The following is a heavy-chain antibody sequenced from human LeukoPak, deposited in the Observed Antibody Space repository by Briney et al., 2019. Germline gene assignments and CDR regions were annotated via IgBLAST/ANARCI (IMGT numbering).Heavy chain of an antibody. J-gene: IGHJ3*02. CDR3: AKDRGGDYGVENAFDI. Sequence: AGGSLRLSCVASGFTFSDYWMHWVRQAPGRGLVWVSRIKTDGSDTSYADSVKGRFTISRDNAKNTLYLQMNSLRAEDTAVYYCAKDRGGDYGVENAFDIWGQGTMVTVSS. CDR2: IKTDGSDT. V-gene: IGHV3-74*01. D-gene: IGHD4-17*01. CDR1: GFTFSDYW.